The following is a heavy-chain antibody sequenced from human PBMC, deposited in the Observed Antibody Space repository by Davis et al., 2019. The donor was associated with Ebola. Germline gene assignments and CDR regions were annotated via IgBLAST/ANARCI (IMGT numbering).Heavy chain of an antibody. J-gene: IGHJ4*02. CDR3: AGGWITIFGVVTSAPDY. CDR2: IIPIFGTA. CDR1: GGTFSSYA. D-gene: IGHD3-3*01. Sequence: SVKVSCKASGGTFSSYAISWVRQAPGQGLEWMGGIIPIFGTANYAQKFQGRVTMTRDTSISTAYMELRSLRSDDTAVYYCAGGWITIFGVVTSAPDYWGQGTLVTVSS. V-gene: IGHV1-69*05.